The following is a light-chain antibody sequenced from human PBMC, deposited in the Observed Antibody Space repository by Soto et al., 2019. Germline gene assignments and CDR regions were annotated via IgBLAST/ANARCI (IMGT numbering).Light chain of an antibody. CDR1: QSVSSN. Sequence: EIVMTQSPATLSVSPGERATLSCRASQSVSSNLAWYQQKPGQAPRLLIYRASTRATGIPARFSGIGSGTEFTLTISRLQSEDFAVYYCQQYNNWPLTFGPGTKVDIK. CDR2: RAS. J-gene: IGKJ3*01. CDR3: QQYNNWPLT. V-gene: IGKV3-15*01.